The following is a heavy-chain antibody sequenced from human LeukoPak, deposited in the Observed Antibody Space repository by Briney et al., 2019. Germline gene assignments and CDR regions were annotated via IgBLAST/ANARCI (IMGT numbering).Heavy chain of an antibody. Sequence: PSETLSLTCTVSGGSISSSSYYWGWIRQPPGKGLEWIGSIYYGGSTYYNPSLKSRVTISVDTSKNQFSLKLSSVTAADTAVYYCARDSSSYNYNWFDPWGQGTLVTVSS. CDR2: IYYGGST. CDR1: GGSISSSSYY. CDR3: ARDSSSYNYNWFDP. V-gene: IGHV4-39*07. D-gene: IGHD6-13*01. J-gene: IGHJ5*02.